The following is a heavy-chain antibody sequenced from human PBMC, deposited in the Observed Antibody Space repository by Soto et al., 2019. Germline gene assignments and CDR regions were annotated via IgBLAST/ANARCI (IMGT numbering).Heavy chain of an antibody. J-gene: IGHJ6*02. CDR1: GGSISSGGYY. V-gene: IGHV4-31*03. CDR3: ARATTYYDFWSGAWGMDV. Sequence: KASETLSLTCTVSGGSISSGGYYWSWIRQHPGKGLEWVGYIYYSGSTYYNPSLKSRVTISVDTSKNQFSLKLSSVTAADTAVYYCARATTYYDFWSGAWGMDVWGQGTTVTVSS. D-gene: IGHD3-3*01. CDR2: IYYSGST.